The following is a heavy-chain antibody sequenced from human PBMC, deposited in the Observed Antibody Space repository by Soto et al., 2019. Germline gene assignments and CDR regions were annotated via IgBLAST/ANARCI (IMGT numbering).Heavy chain of an antibody. CDR2: IRFDGSNI. J-gene: IGHJ4*02. CDR1: GFIFSGYG. Sequence: QVQLVESGGGVAQPGRSLRLSCVVPGFIFSGYGMHWVRQAPGKGLEWVAVIRFDGSNIYYADSVKGRFTISRDNSKNTLYLQMNSLRAEDTAVYYCARDGEADTVFFGYFDYWGQGALVTVSS. CDR3: ARDGEADTVFFGYFDY. V-gene: IGHV3-33*01. D-gene: IGHD3-3*01.